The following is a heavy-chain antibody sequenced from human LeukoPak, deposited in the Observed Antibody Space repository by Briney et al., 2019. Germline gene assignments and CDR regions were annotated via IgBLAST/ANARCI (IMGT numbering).Heavy chain of an antibody. D-gene: IGHD3-10*01. CDR3: ASRITMVRGVYLFDP. CDR1: GGSISSSSYY. Sequence: SETLSLTCTVSGGSISSSSYYWGRIRQPPGKGLEWIGSIYYSGSTYYNPSLKSRVTISVDTSKNQFSLKLSSVTAADTAVYYCASRITMVRGVYLFDPWGQGTLVTVSS. CDR2: IYYSGST. J-gene: IGHJ5*02. V-gene: IGHV4-39*01.